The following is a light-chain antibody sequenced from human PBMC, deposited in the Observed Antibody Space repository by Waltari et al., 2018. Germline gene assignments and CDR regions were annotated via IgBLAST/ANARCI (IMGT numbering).Light chain of an antibody. V-gene: IGLV1-40*01. J-gene: IGLJ2*01. CDR3: QSYDSRLNAVV. CDR1: SSNIGARSY. Sequence: QSVLTQPPSVSGAPGQRVTISCTGSSSNIGARSYVHWYQQFPETAPKLLLYANSNRPSVVPDRVSGSTSATSASLAITGLQEDDEADYYCQSYDSRLNAVVFGGGTKLTVL. CDR2: ANS.